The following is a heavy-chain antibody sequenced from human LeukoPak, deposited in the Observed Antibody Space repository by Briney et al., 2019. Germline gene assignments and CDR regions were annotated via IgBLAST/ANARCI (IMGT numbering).Heavy chain of an antibody. CDR1: GGSFSGYY. V-gene: IGHV4-34*01. CDR3: ASKTGVTYYYYYYMDV. CDR2: INHSGST. D-gene: IGHD3-10*01. Sequence: SETLSLTCAVYGGSFSGYYWSWIRQPPGKGLEWIGEINHSGSTNYNPSLKSRVTISVDTPKNQFSLKLSSVTAADTAVYYCASKTGVTYYYYYYMDVWGKGTTVTISS. J-gene: IGHJ6*03.